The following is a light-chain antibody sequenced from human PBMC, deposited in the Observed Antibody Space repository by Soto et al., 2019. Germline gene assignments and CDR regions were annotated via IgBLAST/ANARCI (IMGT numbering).Light chain of an antibody. Sequence: DIQMTQSPSSLSASVGDRVTITCRASQNIRTSLSWYQQKPGKAPKFLIYDASSLQSGVPSRFSGSGSGTDFTLTISGRQPEDFASDYCLQSLTPPWTFGQGTRVDI. J-gene: IGKJ1*01. CDR2: DAS. CDR3: LQSLTPPWT. CDR1: QNIRTS. V-gene: IGKV1-39*01.